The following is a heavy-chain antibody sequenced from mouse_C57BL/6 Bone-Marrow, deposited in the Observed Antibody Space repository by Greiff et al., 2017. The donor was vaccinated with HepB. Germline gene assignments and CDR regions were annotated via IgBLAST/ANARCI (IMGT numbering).Heavy chain of an antibody. CDR1: GYSFTSYY. D-gene: IGHD1-1*01. V-gene: IGHV1-66*01. J-gene: IGHJ1*03. Sequence: QVQLQQSGPELVKPGASVKISCTASGYSFTSYYIHWVKQRPGQGLEWIGWIYPGSGNTKYNEKFKGKATLTADTSSSTAYMQLSSLTSADSAVYYCARGYYGSGYFDVWGTGTTVTGSS. CDR3: ARGYYGSGYFDV. CDR2: IYPGSGNT.